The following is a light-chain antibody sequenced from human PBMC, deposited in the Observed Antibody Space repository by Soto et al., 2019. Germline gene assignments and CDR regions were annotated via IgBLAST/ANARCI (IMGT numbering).Light chain of an antibody. Sequence: EIVLTQSPGTLSLSPGERATLSCRASQSVSSSYLAWYQQKPGQAPRLLIYGASSRATGIQDRFRGSGSGTDFTLTISRLEPEDFAVYYCQQYGSSPFTFGPGTKVDIK. J-gene: IGKJ3*01. CDR1: QSVSSSY. V-gene: IGKV3-20*01. CDR3: QQYGSSPFT. CDR2: GAS.